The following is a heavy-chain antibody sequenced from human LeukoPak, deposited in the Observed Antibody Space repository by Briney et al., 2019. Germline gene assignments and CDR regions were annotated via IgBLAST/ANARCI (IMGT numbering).Heavy chain of an antibody. CDR3: ASRPDYGGDDAFDI. CDR1: GGSISSYY. V-gene: IGHV4-59*01. CDR2: IYYSGST. J-gene: IGHJ3*02. D-gene: IGHD4-17*01. Sequence: SETLSLTCTVSGGSISSYYWSWIRQPPGKGLEWIGYIYYSGSTNYNPSLKSRVTISVDTSKNQFSLKLSSVTAADTAVDYCASRPDYGGDDAFDIWGQGTMVTVSS.